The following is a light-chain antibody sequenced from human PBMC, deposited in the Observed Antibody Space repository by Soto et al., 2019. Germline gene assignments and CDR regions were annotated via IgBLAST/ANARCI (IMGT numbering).Light chain of an antibody. CDR2: LGS. CDR1: QSVLHSSNNKNH. Sequence: DIVMTQSPDSLAVSLGERATINCKSSQSVLHSSNNKNHLAWYLQKPGQSPQLLIYLGSNRSSGVPDRFSGSGSGTDFTLTISSLQPDDFATYYCQQYNSYRTFGQGTKVDIK. V-gene: IGKV4-1*01. CDR3: QQYNSYRT. J-gene: IGKJ1*01.